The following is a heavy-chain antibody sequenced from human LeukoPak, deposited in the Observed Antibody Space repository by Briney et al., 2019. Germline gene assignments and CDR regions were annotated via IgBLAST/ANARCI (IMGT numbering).Heavy chain of an antibody. CDR2: INHSGST. V-gene: IGHV4-34*01. CDR3: ARGTKTYYYDSSGYNDY. Sequence: PSETLSLTCAVYGGSFSGYYWSWIRQPPGKGLEWIGEINHSGSTNYNPSPKSRVTISVDTSKNQFSLKLSSVTAADTAVYYCARGTKTYYYDSSGYNDYWGQGTLVTVSS. J-gene: IGHJ4*02. D-gene: IGHD3-22*01. CDR1: GGSFSGYY.